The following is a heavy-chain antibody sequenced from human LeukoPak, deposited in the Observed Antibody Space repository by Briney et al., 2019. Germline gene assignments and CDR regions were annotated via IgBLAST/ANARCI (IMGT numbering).Heavy chain of an antibody. J-gene: IGHJ4*02. Sequence: GGSLRLSCAASGLTFSSYEMNWVRQAPGKGLEWVAFIRSDGSNKYYADSVKGRFTISRDNSKNTLYLQLNSLRAEDTAVYYCAKVMDRDIVATIRLGSQYYFDYWGQGTLVTVSS. V-gene: IGHV3-30*02. D-gene: IGHD5-12*01. CDR3: AKVMDRDIVATIRLGSQYYFDY. CDR1: GLTFSSYE. CDR2: IRSDGSNK.